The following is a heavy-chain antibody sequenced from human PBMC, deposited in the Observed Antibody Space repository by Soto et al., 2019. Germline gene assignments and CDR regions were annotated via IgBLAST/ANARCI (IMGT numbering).Heavy chain of an antibody. CDR3: ARRPQRNGSWYHRFDY. D-gene: IGHD6-13*01. CDR1: GYTFTSYY. J-gene: IGHJ4*02. Sequence: QVQLVQSAAEVKKPGASVKVSCKASGYTFTSYYMHWVRQAPGQGLEWMGIINPSGGSTSYAQKFLGRVNMTWDTSTSTVYMEVSSLRSEDTAVYYCARRPQRNGSWYHRFDYWGQGTLVTVSS. CDR2: INPSGGST. V-gene: IGHV1-46*01.